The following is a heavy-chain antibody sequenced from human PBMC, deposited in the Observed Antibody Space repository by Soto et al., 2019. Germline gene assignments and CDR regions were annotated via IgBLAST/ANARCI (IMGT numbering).Heavy chain of an antibody. CDR2: IIPIFGTA. D-gene: IGHD2-2*01. Sequence: QVQLVQSGAEVKKPGSSVKVSCKASGGTFSSYAISWVRQAPGQGLEWMGGIIPIFGTANYAQKFQGRVTIPADASTSTAYMELGSLRSEDTAVYYCARARQGYCISTSCPLGYYYYGMDVWGQGTTVTVSS. V-gene: IGHV1-69*12. CDR3: ARARQGYCISTSCPLGYYYYGMDV. J-gene: IGHJ6*02. CDR1: GGTFSSYA.